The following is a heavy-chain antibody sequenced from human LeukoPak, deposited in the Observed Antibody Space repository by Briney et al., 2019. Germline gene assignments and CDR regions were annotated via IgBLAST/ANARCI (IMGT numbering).Heavy chain of an antibody. J-gene: IGHJ3*02. CDR1: GGSISSYY. CDR2: IYTSGST. D-gene: IGHD3-22*01. CDR3: AREYDSSGYAFDI. Sequence: SETLSLTCTVSGGSISSYYRSWIRQPAGKGLEWIGRIYTSGSTNYNPSLKSRVTMSVDTSKNQFSLKLSSVTAADTAVYYCAREYDSSGYAFDIWGQGTMVTVSS. V-gene: IGHV4-4*07.